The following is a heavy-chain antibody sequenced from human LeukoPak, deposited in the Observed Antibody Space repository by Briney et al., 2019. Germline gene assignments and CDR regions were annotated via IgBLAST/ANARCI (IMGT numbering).Heavy chain of an antibody. CDR1: GGSISSGGYS. J-gene: IGHJ4*02. V-gene: IGHV4-30-2*01. Sequence: SQTQSLTCAVSGGSISSGGYSWSWIRQPPGKGLEWIGYIYHSGSTYYNPSLKSRVTISVDRSKNQFSLKLSSVTAADTAVYHCAGGYSSSWYPWWGQGTLVTVSS. D-gene: IGHD6-13*01. CDR2: IYHSGST. CDR3: AGGYSSSWYPW.